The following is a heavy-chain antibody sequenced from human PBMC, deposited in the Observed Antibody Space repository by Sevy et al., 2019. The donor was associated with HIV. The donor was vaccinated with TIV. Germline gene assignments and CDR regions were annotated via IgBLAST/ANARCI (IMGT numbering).Heavy chain of an antibody. D-gene: IGHD2-2*01. CDR3: AKTINSGGGVVPAANYYYYGLDV. Sequence: GGSLRLSCAASGFTFSGYAMNWVRQAPGKGLEWVSAINGKGRSTHYADSVEGRFTSSRDNSKNTLYLQMNSLRAEDRAVYYCAKTINSGGGVVPAANYYYYGLDVWGQGTTVTVSS. CDR2: INGKGRST. J-gene: IGHJ6*02. CDR1: GFTFSGYA. V-gene: IGHV3-23*01.